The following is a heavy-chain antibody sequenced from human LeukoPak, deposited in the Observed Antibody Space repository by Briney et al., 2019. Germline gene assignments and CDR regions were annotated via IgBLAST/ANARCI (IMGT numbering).Heavy chain of an antibody. J-gene: IGHJ4*02. CDR2: IGSSGGTM. D-gene: IGHD3-22*01. Sequence: PGGSLRLSCAASGFTFSSYEMNWVRQAPGKGLEWVSYIGSSGGTMYYADSVRGRFTIFRDNARNSLYLQMNSLGAEDTAVYFCARSQYDGTGDYPLDCFDFWGQGTLVTVSS. CDR1: GFTFSSYE. V-gene: IGHV3-48*03. CDR3: ARSQYDGTGDYPLDCFDF.